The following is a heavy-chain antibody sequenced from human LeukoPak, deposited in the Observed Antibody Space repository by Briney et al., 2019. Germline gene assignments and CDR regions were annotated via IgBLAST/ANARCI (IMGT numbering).Heavy chain of an antibody. J-gene: IGHJ6*03. D-gene: IGHD6-13*01. V-gene: IGHV1-69*06. CDR3: ASPPVPQAAAITPGYFYYYMDV. Sequence: EASVKVSCKASGYTFTSYDINWVRQATGQGLEWMGGIIPIFGTANYAQKFQGRVTITADKSSTTVYMELSSLRSEDTAVYYCASPPVPQAAAITPGYFYYYMDVWGKGTTVTVSS. CDR1: GYTFTSYD. CDR2: IIPIFGTA.